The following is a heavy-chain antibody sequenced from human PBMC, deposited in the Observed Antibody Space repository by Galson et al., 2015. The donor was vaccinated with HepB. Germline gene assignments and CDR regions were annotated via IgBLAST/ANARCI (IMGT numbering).Heavy chain of an antibody. V-gene: IGHV1-46*01. J-gene: IGHJ4*02. CDR3: ARFTYYYDSSGGFDY. D-gene: IGHD3-22*01. CDR1: GYTFTNYY. Sequence: SVKVSCKASGYTFTNYYMHWVRQAPGQGLEWMGIVNPNGGSTRYAQKSQGRVTMTRDTSTSTVYMELSSLRSEDTAVYYCARFTYYYDSSGGFDYWGQGTLVTVSS. CDR2: VNPNGGST.